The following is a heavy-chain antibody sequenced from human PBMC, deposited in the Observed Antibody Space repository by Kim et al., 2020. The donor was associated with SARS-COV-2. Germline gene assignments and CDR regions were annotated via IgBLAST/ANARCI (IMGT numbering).Heavy chain of an antibody. V-gene: IGHV3-48*03. D-gene: IGHD1-26*01. CDR1: GFTFSSYE. Sequence: GGSLRLSCAASGFTFSSYEMNWVRQAPGKGLEWVSYISSSGSTIYYADSVKGRFTISRDNAKNSLYLQMNSLRAEDTAVYYCARDPGYGPNSGSYRWGQGTLVTVSS. CDR3: ARDPGYGPNSGSYR. CDR2: ISSSGSTI. J-gene: IGHJ5*02.